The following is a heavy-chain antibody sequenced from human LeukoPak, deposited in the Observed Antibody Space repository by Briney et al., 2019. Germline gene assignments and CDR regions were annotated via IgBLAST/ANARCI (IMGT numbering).Heavy chain of an antibody. Sequence: SESLSLTCTVSGGSISRYYWSWIRQPPGKGLEWIGYIYYSGSPNYNSSLKCRVTITVDTSKNQFSLKLSSVTAADTAVYYCASSSSWMPGAFDIWGQGTMVTVSS. CDR3: ASSSSWMPGAFDI. J-gene: IGHJ3*02. CDR2: IYYSGSP. V-gene: IGHV4-59*01. D-gene: IGHD6-13*01. CDR1: GGSISRYY.